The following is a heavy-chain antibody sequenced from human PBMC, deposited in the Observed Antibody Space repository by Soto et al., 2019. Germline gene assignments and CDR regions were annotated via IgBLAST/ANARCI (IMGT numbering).Heavy chain of an antibody. CDR1: GFSLSTSGVG. CDR3: AHDYSGSYYYYGMAV. Sequence: QITLKESGPTLVKPRQTLTLTCTFSGFSLSTSGVGVGWIRQPPVKALEWLALICWADDKRYSPSLKSRLTVTKDPSKDQVVRTMTTMDPVDTATYYCAHDYSGSYYYYGMAVWGQGTTVTVAS. V-gene: IGHV2-5*02. D-gene: IGHD1-26*01. J-gene: IGHJ6*02. CDR2: ICWADDK.